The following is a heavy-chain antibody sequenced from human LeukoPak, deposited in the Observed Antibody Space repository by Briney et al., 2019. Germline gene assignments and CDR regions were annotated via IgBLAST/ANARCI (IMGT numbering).Heavy chain of an antibody. D-gene: IGHD7-27*01. Sequence: SETLSLTCTVSGGSINSSSYYWGWIRQPPGKGLEWIGSIYYSGSTYYNPSLKSRVTISVDTSKNQFSLKLSSVTAADTAVYYCARDPGDPLIDYWGQGTLVTVSS. CDR3: ARDPGDPLIDY. CDR2: IYYSGST. CDR1: GGSINSSSYY. J-gene: IGHJ4*02. V-gene: IGHV4-39*07.